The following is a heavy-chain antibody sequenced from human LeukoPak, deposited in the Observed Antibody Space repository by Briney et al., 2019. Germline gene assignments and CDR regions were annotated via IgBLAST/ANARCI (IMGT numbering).Heavy chain of an antibody. CDR3: ARDLFGIVGAQRAFDI. V-gene: IGHV1-46*01. CDR1: GYTFTSYY. Sequence: ASVKVSCKASGYTFTSYYMHWVQQAPGQGLEWMGIINPSGGSTSYAQKFQGRVTMTRDMSTSTVYMELSSLRSEDTAVYYCARDLFGIVGAQRAFDIWGQGTLVTVSS. CDR2: INPSGGST. J-gene: IGHJ4*02. D-gene: IGHD1-26*01.